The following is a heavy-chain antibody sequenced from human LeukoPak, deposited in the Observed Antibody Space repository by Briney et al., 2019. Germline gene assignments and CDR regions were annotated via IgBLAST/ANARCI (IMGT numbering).Heavy chain of an antibody. CDR2: IYYSGST. CDR1: GGSISSYY. V-gene: IGHV4-59*01. CDR3: ARYGGPYYYYGMDV. J-gene: IGHJ6*04. Sequence: PSETLSLTCTVSGGSISSYYWSWVRQPPGKGLEWIGYIYYSGSTNYNPSLTSRVTISVDTSKNQFSLKLSSVTAADTAVYYCARYGGPYYYYGMDVWGKGTTVTVSS. D-gene: IGHD3-16*01.